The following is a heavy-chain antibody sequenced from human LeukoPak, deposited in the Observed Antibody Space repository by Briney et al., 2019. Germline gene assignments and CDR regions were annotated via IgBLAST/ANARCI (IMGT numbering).Heavy chain of an antibody. CDR3: ASSAAGSTLGY. D-gene: IGHD6-13*01. CDR2: IKQDGSEK. Sequence: PGGSLRLSCAASGFTFSSYWMSWVRQAPGKGLEWVANIKQDGSEKYYVDSVKGRFTISRDNAKNSLYLQMNSLRAEDTAVYYRASSAAGSTLGYWGQGTLVTVSS. CDR1: GFTFSSYW. V-gene: IGHV3-7*01. J-gene: IGHJ4*02.